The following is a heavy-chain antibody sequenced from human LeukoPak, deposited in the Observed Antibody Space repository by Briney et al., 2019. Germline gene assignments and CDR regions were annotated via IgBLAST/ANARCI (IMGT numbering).Heavy chain of an antibody. CDR1: GFTFSSYG. J-gene: IGHJ6*02. D-gene: IGHD2-2*02. CDR2: ISGSGGST. V-gene: IGHV3-23*01. Sequence: GGSLRLSCAASGFTFSSYGMSWVRQAPGKGLEWVSGISGSGGSTYYADSVKGRFTISRDNSKNTLYLQMDSLRAEDTAVYYCAKAVSCSSTSCYRSYGMDVWGQGTTVTVSS. CDR3: AKAVSCSSTSCYRSYGMDV.